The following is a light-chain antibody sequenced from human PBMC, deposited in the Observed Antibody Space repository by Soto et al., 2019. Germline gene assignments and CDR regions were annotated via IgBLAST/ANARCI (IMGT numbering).Light chain of an antibody. Sequence: ETVMTQSPATLSVSPGERAILSCRASQSVRTKLAWYQQKPGQAPRLLIYGASSRATGIPARFSGSGSGTEFTLTISSLQSEDSGVYYCQQYNKWPAEITFGQGTRLEIK. CDR1: QSVRTK. J-gene: IGKJ5*01. CDR3: QQYNKWPAEIT. CDR2: GAS. V-gene: IGKV3D-15*01.